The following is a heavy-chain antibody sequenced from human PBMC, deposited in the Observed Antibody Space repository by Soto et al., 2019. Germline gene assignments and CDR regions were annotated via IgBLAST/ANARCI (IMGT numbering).Heavy chain of an antibody. CDR1: GGSISSYY. D-gene: IGHD3-22*01. Sequence: SETLSLTCTVSGGSISSYYWSWIRQPPGKGLEWIGYIYYSGSTNYNPSLKSRVTISVDTSKNQFSLKLSSVTAADTAVYYCARADQSYYYDSSGYQFDYWGQGTLVTVSS. V-gene: IGHV4-59*01. J-gene: IGHJ4*02. CDR3: ARADQSYYYDSSGYQFDY. CDR2: IYYSGST.